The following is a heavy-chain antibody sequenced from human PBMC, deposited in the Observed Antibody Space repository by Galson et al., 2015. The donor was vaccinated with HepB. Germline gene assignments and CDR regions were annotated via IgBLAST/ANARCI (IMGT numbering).Heavy chain of an antibody. CDR1: GYSFTGYW. D-gene: IGHD2-15*01. J-gene: IGHJ4*02. CDR2: IYPGDSDT. V-gene: IGHV5-51*03. Sequence: QSGAEVKKPGESLKISCETSGYSFTGYWIGWVRQMPGKGLEWMGIIYPGDSDTRYSPSFQGQVTMSIDKSISTAYLRWSSLKASDTAIYYCARNGYCSDGACYGFDFWGQGTLVTVSS. CDR3: ARNGYCSDGACYGFDF.